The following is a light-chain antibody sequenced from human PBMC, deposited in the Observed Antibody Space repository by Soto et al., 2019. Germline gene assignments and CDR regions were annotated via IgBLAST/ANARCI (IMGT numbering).Light chain of an antibody. Sequence: DIVMTQTPLSSPVTLGQPASISCRSSQSLVHSDGNTYLSWLQQRPGQPPRPLIYKISNRFSGVPDRFSGSGAETDFTLKISRVKAEDVGVYYCMQAPPFPQTFGQGTKVEIK. J-gene: IGKJ1*01. CDR3: MQAPPFPQT. CDR2: KIS. CDR1: QSLVHSDGNTY. V-gene: IGKV2-24*01.